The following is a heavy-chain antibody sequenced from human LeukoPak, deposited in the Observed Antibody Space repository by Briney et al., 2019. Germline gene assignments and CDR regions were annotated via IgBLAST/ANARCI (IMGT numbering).Heavy chain of an antibody. CDR2: ISSSSSYI. CDR3: ARDLPLPPRIAAAELDY. Sequence: GGSLRLSCAASGFTFSSYSMNWVRQAPGKGLEWVSSISSSSSYIYYADSVKGRVTISRDNAKNSLYLQMNSLRAEDTAVYYCARDLPLPPRIAAAELDYWGQGTLVTVSS. V-gene: IGHV3-21*01. J-gene: IGHJ4*02. D-gene: IGHD6-13*01. CDR1: GFTFSSYS.